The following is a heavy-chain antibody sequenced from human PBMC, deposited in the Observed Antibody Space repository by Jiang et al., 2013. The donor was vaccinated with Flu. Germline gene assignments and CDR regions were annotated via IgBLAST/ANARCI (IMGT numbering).Heavy chain of an antibody. D-gene: IGHD3-9*01. Sequence: VQLVESGAEVKKPGASVKVSCKASGYTFTSYYMHWVRQAPGQGLEWMGIINPSGGSTSYAQKFQGRVTMTRDTSTSTVYMELSSLRSEDTAVYYCARVSMRYDILTGGYFDYWGQGTLVTVSS. V-gene: IGHV1-46*01. CDR1: GYTFTSYY. CDR3: ARVSMRYDILTGGYFDY. CDR2: INPSGGST. J-gene: IGHJ4*02.